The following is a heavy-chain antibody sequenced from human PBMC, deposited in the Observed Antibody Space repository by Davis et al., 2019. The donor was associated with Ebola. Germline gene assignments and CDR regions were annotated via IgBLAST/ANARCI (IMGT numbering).Heavy chain of an antibody. CDR1: GFTFSSYW. Sequence: GESLKISCAASGFTFSSYWMHWVRQAPGKGLEWVSAISGSGGSTYYADSVKGRFTISRDNSKNTLYLQMNSLRAEDTAVYYCARDRPYYDFWSGPNHYGMDVWGQGTTVTVSS. CDR3: ARDRPYYDFWSGPNHYGMDV. D-gene: IGHD3-3*01. CDR2: ISGSGGST. J-gene: IGHJ6*02. V-gene: IGHV3-23*01.